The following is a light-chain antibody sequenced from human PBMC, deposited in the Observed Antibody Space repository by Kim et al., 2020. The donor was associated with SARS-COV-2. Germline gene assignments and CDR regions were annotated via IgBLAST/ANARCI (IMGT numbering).Light chain of an antibody. Sequence: DIQMTQSPSSLSASVGDRVTITCQASQDISNFVMWYQQKPGKAPRLLIYDASSSEVGGPTRFIGSGSGAHFTLTINSLQPEDVATYYCQQYDTVPLTFGGGTKVDI. CDR2: DAS. J-gene: IGKJ4*01. CDR1: QDISNF. V-gene: IGKV1-33*01. CDR3: QQYDTVPLT.